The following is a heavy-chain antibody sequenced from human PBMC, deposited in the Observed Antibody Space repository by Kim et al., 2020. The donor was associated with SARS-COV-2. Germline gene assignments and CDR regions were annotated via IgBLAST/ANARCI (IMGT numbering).Heavy chain of an antibody. Sequence: GGSLRLSCAASGFTFSSYGMHWVRQAPGKGLEWVAVIWYDGSNKYYADSVKGRFTISRDNSKNTLYLQMNSLRAEDTAVYYCAKDQGTFMVRSPFDLWGRGTLVTVSS. V-gene: IGHV3-33*06. CDR2: IWYDGSNK. J-gene: IGHJ2*01. CDR3: AKDQGTFMVRSPFDL. CDR1: GFTFSSYG. D-gene: IGHD3-10*01.